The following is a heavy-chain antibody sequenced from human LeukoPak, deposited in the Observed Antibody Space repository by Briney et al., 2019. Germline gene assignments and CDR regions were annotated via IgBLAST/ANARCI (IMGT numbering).Heavy chain of an antibody. V-gene: IGHV4-39*07. CDR2: FYYNGAT. J-gene: IGHJ5*02. Sequence: PSETLSLTCTISGDSITSSHYYWGWIRQSPEKGLEWLGSFYYNGATYYNPSLSSRLTISEDTSKNQFSLKLSSVTAADTAVYYCARGKKAQTSYYYDSSGRTPGWFDPWGQGTLVTASS. CDR3: ARGKKAQTSYYYDSSGRTPGWFDP. CDR1: GDSITSSHYY. D-gene: IGHD3-22*01.